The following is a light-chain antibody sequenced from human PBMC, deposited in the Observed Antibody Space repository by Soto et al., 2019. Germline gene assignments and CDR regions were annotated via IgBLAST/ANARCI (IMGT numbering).Light chain of an antibody. Sequence: QSVLTQPPSVSGAPGQRVTISCTGNSSNIGAGFDVHWYQQLSGSLIDGHSNRPSGVPDRFSASKSGTSASLAITGLQAEDEADYYCQSYDNSLSALVFGTGTKVTVL. J-gene: IGLJ1*01. CDR2: GHS. V-gene: IGLV1-40*01. CDR3: QSYDNSLSALV. CDR1: SSNIGAGFD.